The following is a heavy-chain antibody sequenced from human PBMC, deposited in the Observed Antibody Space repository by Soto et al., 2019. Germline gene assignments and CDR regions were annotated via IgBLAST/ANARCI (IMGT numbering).Heavy chain of an antibody. Sequence: ASVKVSCKASGYTFTSYGISWVRQAPGQGLEWMGWISAYNGNTNYAQKLQGRVTMTTDTSTRTAYMELRTLGSYATAVYSCARGTYLDYWGQGTLVTVSS. J-gene: IGHJ4*02. CDR3: ARGTYLDY. V-gene: IGHV1-18*01. CDR1: GYTFTSYG. CDR2: ISAYNGNT.